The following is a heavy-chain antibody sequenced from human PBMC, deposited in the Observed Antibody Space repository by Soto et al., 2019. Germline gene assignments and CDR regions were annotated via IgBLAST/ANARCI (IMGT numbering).Heavy chain of an antibody. CDR1: GFTFSSYA. J-gene: IGHJ4*02. CDR2: ISGSGGST. CDR3: AKVGLELPYYFDF. Sequence: GGSLRLSCAASGFTFSSYAMSWVRQAPGKGLEWVSAISGSGGSTYYANSVKGRFTISRDNSKNTLYMQMNSLRAEDTAVYYCAKVGLELPYYFDFWGQGTLVTVSS. D-gene: IGHD1-7*01. V-gene: IGHV3-23*01.